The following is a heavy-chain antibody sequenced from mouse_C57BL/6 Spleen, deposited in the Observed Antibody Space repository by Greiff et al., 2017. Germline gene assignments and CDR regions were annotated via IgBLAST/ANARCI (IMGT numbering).Heavy chain of an antibody. CDR1: GFSLTSYG. Sequence: VMLVESGPGLVQPSQSLSITCTVSGFSLTSYGVHWVRQSPGKGLEWLGVIWSGGSTDYNAAFISRLSISKDNSKSQVFFKMNSLQAYDTAIYYCARNIDYFDYWGQGTTLTVSS. V-gene: IGHV2-2*01. CDR2: IWSGGST. CDR3: ARNIDYFDY. J-gene: IGHJ2*01.